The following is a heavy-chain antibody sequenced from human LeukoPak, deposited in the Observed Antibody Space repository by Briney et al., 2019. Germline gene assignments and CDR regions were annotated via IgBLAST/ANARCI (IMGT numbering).Heavy chain of an antibody. CDR3: ARELYYYDSSGYPDGAFDI. J-gene: IGHJ3*02. Sequence: SETLSLTCAVYGGSFSGYYWSWIRQPPGKGLEWIGEINHSGSTNYNPSLKSRVTISVGTSKNQFSLKLSSVTAADTAVYYCARELYYYDSSGYPDGAFDIWGQGTMVTVSS. V-gene: IGHV4-34*01. CDR2: INHSGST. CDR1: GGSFSGYY. D-gene: IGHD3-22*01.